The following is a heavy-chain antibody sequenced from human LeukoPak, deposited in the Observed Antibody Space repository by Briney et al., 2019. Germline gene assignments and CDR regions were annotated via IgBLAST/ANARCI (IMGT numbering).Heavy chain of an antibody. CDR1: GFTFSSYG. Sequence: GGSLRLSCVASGFTFSSYGMHWVRQAPGKGLEWVAVISYDGSNKYYADSVKGRFTISRDNSKNTLYLQMNSLRAEDTAVYYCASKPPTWAAAGIGGSYPFDYWGQGTLVTVSS. D-gene: IGHD6-13*01. V-gene: IGHV3-30*03. J-gene: IGHJ4*02. CDR3: ASKPPTWAAAGIGGSYPFDY. CDR2: ISYDGSNK.